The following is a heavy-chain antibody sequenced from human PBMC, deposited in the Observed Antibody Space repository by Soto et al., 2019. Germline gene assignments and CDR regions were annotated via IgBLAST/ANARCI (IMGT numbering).Heavy chain of an antibody. CDR2: INPDSGVT. D-gene: IGHD1-7*01. CDR3: ARVGLVARELVA. V-gene: IGHV1-2*02. Sequence: GASVKVSCKASGYTFTAHYMHWVRQAPGQGLEWMGWINPDSGVTNYAQKFQDRVTMTRDTSINTVYMELDRLKSDDTAVHYRARVGLVARELVAWGQGTPVTVSS. CDR1: GYTFTAHY. J-gene: IGHJ5*02.